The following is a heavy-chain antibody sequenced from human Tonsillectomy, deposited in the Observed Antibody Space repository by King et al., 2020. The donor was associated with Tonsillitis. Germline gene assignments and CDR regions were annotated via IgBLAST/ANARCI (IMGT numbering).Heavy chain of an antibody. Sequence: VQLVQSGGGLVKPGGSLRLSCAGSGFIFSYSYMSWVVQAPGKGLDGGLYNSPSGWTIYYAHTVEGRFTNSRDNAKNSLYLQMNSLSAEVTAVYYCARGQQLLRGYYYYYGMEFWGQGTTVTVSS. CDR3: ARGQQLLRGYYYYYGMEF. J-gene: IGHJ6*02. V-gene: IGHV3-11*01. D-gene: IGHD6-13*01. CDR2: NSPSGWTI. CDR1: GFIFSYSY.